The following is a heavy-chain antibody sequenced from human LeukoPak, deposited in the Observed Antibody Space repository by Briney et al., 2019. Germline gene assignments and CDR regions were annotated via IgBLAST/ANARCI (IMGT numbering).Heavy chain of an antibody. Sequence: GASVKVSCKASGYTLTTYYMHWVRQAPGQGLEWMGLINPNGGSTIYAQKFQGRVTMTRDTSTSTVYMELSSLRSEDTAMYYCTRGGTRDDYWGQGTLITVSS. CDR2: INPNGGST. CDR1: GYTLTTYY. D-gene: IGHD2-15*01. V-gene: IGHV1-46*03. J-gene: IGHJ4*02. CDR3: TRGGTRDDY.